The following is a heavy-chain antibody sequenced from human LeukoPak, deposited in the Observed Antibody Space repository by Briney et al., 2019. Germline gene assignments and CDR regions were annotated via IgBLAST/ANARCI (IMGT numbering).Heavy chain of an antibody. CDR3: AKGAPYSLDY. V-gene: IGHV3-33*06. CDR2: IWYDGSNK. CDR1: GFTFSNYG. D-gene: IGHD2-15*01. J-gene: IGHJ4*02. Sequence: GGSLRLSCAASGFTFSNYGMHWVRQAPGKGLEWVAIIWYDGSNKNYADSVKGRFTISRDNSKNTLYLQMNSLRAEDTAVYYCAKGAPYSLDYLGQGTQVTVSS.